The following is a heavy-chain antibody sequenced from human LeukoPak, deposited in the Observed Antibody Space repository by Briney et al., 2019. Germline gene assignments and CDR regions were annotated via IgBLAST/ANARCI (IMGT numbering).Heavy chain of an antibody. V-gene: IGHV3-11*04. CDR1: GFTFSDYY. Sequence: PGGSLRLSCAASGFTFSDYYMSWIRQAPGKGLEWVSYISSSGSTIYYADSVKGRFTISRDNAKNSLYLQMNSLRAEDTAVYYCAPHPYDSSGYYYYWGQGTLVTVSS. CDR2: ISSSGSTI. J-gene: IGHJ4*02. CDR3: APHPYDSSGYYYY. D-gene: IGHD3-22*01.